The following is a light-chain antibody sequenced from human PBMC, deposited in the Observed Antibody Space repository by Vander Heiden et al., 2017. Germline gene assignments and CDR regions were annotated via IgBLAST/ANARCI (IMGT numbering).Light chain of an antibody. CDR2: AAS. CDR1: QSISTY. V-gene: IGKV1-39*01. J-gene: IGKJ1*01. Sequence: DIHMTQSPSSLSTSVGDRVIITCRASQSISTYLSWYQVKPGKAPKLLIYAASSLLSAVPSRFSGSGSVRDFTLSMRSLHLADSATYYCHQSYTTPWTFGQGTKVEI. CDR3: HQSYTTPWT.